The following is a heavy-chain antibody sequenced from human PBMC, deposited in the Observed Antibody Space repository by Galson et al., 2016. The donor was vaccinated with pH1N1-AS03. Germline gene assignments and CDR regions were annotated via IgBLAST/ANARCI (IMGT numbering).Heavy chain of an antibody. CDR1: GFTFSTYC. CDR2: IKQDGSEK. CDR3: ARGAPGDHLLSPLWN. J-gene: IGHJ4*02. Sequence: SLRLSCAASGFTFSTYCMSWVRQAPGKGLEWVANIKQDGSEKFYVDSLKGRFTISRDNAKNSLYLQMSSLRAEDTAIYYCARGAPGDHLLSPLWNGGQGTLVTVSS. V-gene: IGHV3-7*01. D-gene: IGHD2-2*01.